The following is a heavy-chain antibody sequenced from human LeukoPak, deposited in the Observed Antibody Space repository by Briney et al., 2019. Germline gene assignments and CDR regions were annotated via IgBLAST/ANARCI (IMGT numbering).Heavy chain of an antibody. CDR1: GGTFSSYA. Sequence: SVKVSCKASGGTFSSYAISWVRQAPGQGLEWMGGIIPIFGTANYAQKFQGRVTITTDESTSTACMELSSLRSEDTTVYYCARVGSSSSGYYYYMDVWGKGTTVTVSS. V-gene: IGHV1-69*05. CDR2: IIPIFGTA. D-gene: IGHD6-6*01. CDR3: ARVGSSSSGYYYYMDV. J-gene: IGHJ6*03.